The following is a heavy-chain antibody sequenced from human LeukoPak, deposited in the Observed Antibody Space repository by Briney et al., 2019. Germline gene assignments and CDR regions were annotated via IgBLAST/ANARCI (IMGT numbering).Heavy chain of an antibody. J-gene: IGHJ4*02. CDR2: ISYDGSNK. V-gene: IGHV3-30*03. CDR3: ARVKVLRYFDF. Sequence: GGSLRLSCAASGFTFSSYGMHWVRQAPGKGLEWVAVISYDGSNKYYADSVKGRFTISRDNSKNTLYLQMNSLRAEDTAVYYCARVKVLRYFDFWGQGTLVTVSS. CDR1: GFTFSSYG. D-gene: IGHD3-9*01.